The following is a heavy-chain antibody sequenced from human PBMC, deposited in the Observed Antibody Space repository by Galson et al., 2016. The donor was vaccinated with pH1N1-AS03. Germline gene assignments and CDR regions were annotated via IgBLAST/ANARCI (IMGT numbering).Heavy chain of an antibody. V-gene: IGHV1-18*01. Sequence: SVKVSCKASNYTFASHGISWVRQTPGQGLEWIGWISVYNGNSRYAQKFQGRVTMTTDTSTSTAFMELRSLRSDDTAFYYCARGGKIGIAAGGKGCDLWGQGTLVTVSS. J-gene: IGHJ4*02. CDR3: ARGGKIGIAAGGKGCDL. D-gene: IGHD6-13*01. CDR2: ISVYNGNS. CDR1: NYTFASHG.